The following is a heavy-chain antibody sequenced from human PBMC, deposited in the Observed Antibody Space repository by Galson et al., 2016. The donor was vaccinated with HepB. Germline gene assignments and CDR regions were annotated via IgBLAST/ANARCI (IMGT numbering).Heavy chain of an antibody. CDR2: ISESGGST. D-gene: IGHD2/OR15-2a*01. CDR3: AKDTIAGNMADPFDY. V-gene: IGHV3-23*01. Sequence: LRLSCAVSGFTFSSYAMSWVRQAPGKGLEWVSVISESGGSTSYADSVKGRFTISRDNSKNTVYLQMNSLRADDTGIYYCAKDTIAGNMADPFDYWGQGTLV. J-gene: IGHJ4*02. CDR1: GFTFSSYA.